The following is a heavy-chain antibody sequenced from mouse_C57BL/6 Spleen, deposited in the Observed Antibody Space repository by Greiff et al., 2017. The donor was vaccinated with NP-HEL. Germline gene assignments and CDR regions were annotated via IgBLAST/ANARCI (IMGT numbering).Heavy chain of an antibody. V-gene: IGHV1-64*01. Sequence: VQLQQPGAELVKPGASVKLSCKASGYTFTSYWMHWVKQRPGQGLEWIGMIHPNSGSTNYNEKFKSKATLTVDKSSSTAYMQLSSLTSEDAAVYYCATYYYGGFAYWGQGTLVTVSA. CDR2: IHPNSGST. CDR3: ATYYYGGFAY. CDR1: GYTFTSYW. J-gene: IGHJ3*01. D-gene: IGHD1-1*01.